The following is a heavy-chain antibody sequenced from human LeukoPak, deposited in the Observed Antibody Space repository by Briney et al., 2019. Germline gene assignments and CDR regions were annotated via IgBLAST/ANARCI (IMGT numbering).Heavy chain of an antibody. D-gene: IGHD3-10*01. CDR2: IAYSGST. Sequence: PSETLSLTCGVSGGSISPYFWSWIRQPPGKGLEWIGYIAYSGSTNYNPSLKSRVTISVDTSKNQFSLKLSSVTAADTAVYYCASLKYYYGSGSPDYWGQGTLVTVSS. V-gene: IGHV4-59*12. CDR3: ASLKYYYGSGSPDY. J-gene: IGHJ4*02. CDR1: GGSISPYF.